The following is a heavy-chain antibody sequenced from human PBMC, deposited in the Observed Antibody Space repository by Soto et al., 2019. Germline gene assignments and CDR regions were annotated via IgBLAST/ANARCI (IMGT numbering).Heavy chain of an antibody. D-gene: IGHD6-13*01. V-gene: IGHV3-30-3*01. CDR1: GFTFSSYA. J-gene: IGHJ6*02. Sequence: GSLRLSCAASGFTFSSYAMHWVRQAPGKGLEWVAVISYDGSNKYYADSVKGRFTISRDNSKNTLYLQMNSLRAEDTAVYYCAREEDPSIAAAGNRNYYYYGMDVWGQGTTVTVSS. CDR2: ISYDGSNK. CDR3: AREEDPSIAAAGNRNYYYYGMDV.